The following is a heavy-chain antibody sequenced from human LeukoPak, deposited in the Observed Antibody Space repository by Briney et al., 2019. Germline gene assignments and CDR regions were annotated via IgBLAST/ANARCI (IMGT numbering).Heavy chain of an antibody. CDR3: ASRYHHFMDV. J-gene: IGHJ6*03. Sequence: ASVKVSCKASGYTFTSYDINWVRQATGQGLEWMRWVNPDSGNTGYAQKFQGRVTMTRNTAISTAYMELSSLTSEDTAVYYCASRYHHFMDVWGKGTTVTISS. V-gene: IGHV1-8*01. CDR1: GYTFTSYD. CDR2: VNPDSGNT.